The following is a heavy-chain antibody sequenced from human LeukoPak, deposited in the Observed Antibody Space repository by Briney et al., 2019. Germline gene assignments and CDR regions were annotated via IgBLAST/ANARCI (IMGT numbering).Heavy chain of an antibody. D-gene: IGHD3-16*01. CDR2: FYYSGST. CDR1: GGSISRTSYY. Sequence: PSETLSLTCTVSGGSISRTSYYWGWIRQPPGKGLEWIETFYYSGSTYYNPSLKSRVTISVDTSKNQFSLKLSSVTAADTAVYYCASLGPVALDYWGQGTLVTVSS. V-gene: IGHV4-39*01. CDR3: ASLGPVALDY. J-gene: IGHJ4*02.